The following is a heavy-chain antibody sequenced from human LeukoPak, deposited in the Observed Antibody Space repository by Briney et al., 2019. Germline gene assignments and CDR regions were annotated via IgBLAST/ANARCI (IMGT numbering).Heavy chain of an antibody. CDR1: GFTFSSYG. Sequence: PGGSLRLSCAASGFTFSSYGMHWVRQAPGKGLEWVAFIRYDGSNKYYADSVKGRFTIPRDNSKNTLYLQMNSLRAEDTAVYYCAKDWVYDSSGYPDYWGQGTLVTVSS. J-gene: IGHJ4*02. D-gene: IGHD3-22*01. CDR3: AKDWVYDSSGYPDY. CDR2: IRYDGSNK. V-gene: IGHV3-30*02.